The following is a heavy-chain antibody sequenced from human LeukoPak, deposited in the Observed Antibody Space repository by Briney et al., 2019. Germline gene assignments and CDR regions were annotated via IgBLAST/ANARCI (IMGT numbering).Heavy chain of an antibody. D-gene: IGHD6-6*01. CDR2: IYYSGST. Sequence: PSETLSLTCTVSAAPITSYYWSWIRQPPGKGLEWIGYIYYSGSTNYNPSLKSRVAISVDTSKNQFSLKLSSVTAADTAVYYCAVEYSSSSDAFDIWGQGTMVTVSS. CDR1: AAPITSYY. J-gene: IGHJ3*02. V-gene: IGHV4-59*08. CDR3: AVEYSSSSDAFDI.